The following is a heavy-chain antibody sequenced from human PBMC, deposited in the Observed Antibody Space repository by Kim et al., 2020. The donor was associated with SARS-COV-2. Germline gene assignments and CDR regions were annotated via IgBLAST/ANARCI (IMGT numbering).Heavy chain of an antibody. V-gene: IGHV4-39*01. J-gene: IGHJ5*02. CDR1: GGPISSSSYY. D-gene: IGHD3-22*01. Sequence: SETLSLTCTVSGGPISSSSYYWGWIRQPPGKGLEWIGSIYYSGSTYYNPSLKSRVTISVDTSKNQFSLKLSPVTAADTAVYYCARGLTMIVVVIPGGWFDPCSQGTLLTVSS. CDR3: ARGLTMIVVVIPGGWFDP. CDR2: IYYSGST.